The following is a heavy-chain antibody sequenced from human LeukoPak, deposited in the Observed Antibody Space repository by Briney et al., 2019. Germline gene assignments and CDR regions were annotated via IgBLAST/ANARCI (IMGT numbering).Heavy chain of an antibody. CDR3: ARGGRSSCYYFDS. V-gene: IGHV3-23*01. J-gene: IGHJ4*02. CDR1: GFTFSSYA. D-gene: IGHD6-19*01. CDR2: ISGSGSST. Sequence: GGSLRLSCAASGFTFSSYAMSWVRQAPGKGLEWVSAISGSGSSTYYADSVKGRFTISRDNSKNTLYLQMNSLRAEDTAVYYCARGGRSSCYYFDSWGQGTLVTVSS.